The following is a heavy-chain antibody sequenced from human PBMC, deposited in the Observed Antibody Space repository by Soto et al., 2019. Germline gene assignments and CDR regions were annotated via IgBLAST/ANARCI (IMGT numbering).Heavy chain of an antibody. J-gene: IGHJ3*02. D-gene: IGHD6-13*01. CDR2: MNPNSGNT. V-gene: IGHV1-8*01. CDR1: GYTFTSYD. CDR3: ARGYGYSVNDAFDI. Sequence: ASVKVSCKASGYTFTSYDINWVRQATGQGLEWMGWMNPNSGNTGYAQKFQGRVTMTRNTSISTAYMELSSLRSEDTAVYYCARGYGYSVNDAFDIWGQGTMVTVSS.